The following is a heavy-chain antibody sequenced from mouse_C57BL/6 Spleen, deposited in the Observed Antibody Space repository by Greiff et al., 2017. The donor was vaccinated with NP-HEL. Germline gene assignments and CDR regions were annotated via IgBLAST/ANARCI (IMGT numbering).Heavy chain of an antibody. CDR1: GFTFSSYA. J-gene: IGHJ4*01. CDR3: ESERELERKYPMDY. D-gene: IGHD4-1*01. CDR2: ISDGGSYT. Sequence: EVKLVESGGGLVKPGGSLKLSCAASGFTFSSYAMSWVRQTPEKRLEWVATISDGGSYTYYPDNVKGRCTISRDNAKNYPYLQMSQLKSEAAAMYYCESERELERKYPMDYWGQGTSLTVSS. V-gene: IGHV5-4*03.